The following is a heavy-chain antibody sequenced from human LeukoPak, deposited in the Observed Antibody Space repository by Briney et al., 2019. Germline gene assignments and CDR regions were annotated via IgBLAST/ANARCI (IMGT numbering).Heavy chain of an antibody. D-gene: IGHD6-19*01. CDR1: GFTFSSYA. J-gene: IGHJ4*02. CDR3: ARDSSGYSSGWPRVDY. V-gene: IGHV3-30-3*01. Sequence: GGSLRLSCAASGFTFSSYAMHWVRQAPGKGLEWVAVISYDGSNKYYADSVKGRFTISRDNSKNTLYLQMNSLRAEDTAVYYCARDSSGYSSGWPRVDYWGQGTLVTVSS. CDR2: ISYDGSNK.